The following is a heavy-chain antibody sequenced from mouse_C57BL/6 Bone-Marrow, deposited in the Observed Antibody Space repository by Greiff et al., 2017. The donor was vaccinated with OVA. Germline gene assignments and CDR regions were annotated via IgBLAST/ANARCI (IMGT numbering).Heavy chain of an antibody. V-gene: IGHV1-50*01. CDR1: GYTFTSYW. CDR3: ARSGCFDY. D-gene: IGHD3-1*01. CDR2: IDPSDSYT. J-gene: IGHJ2*01. Sequence: QVQLQQSGAELVKPGASVKLSCKASGYTFTSYWMQWVKQRPGQGLEWIGEIDPSDSYTNYNQKFKGKATLTVDTSSSTAYMQLSSLTSEDSAVYYCARSGCFDYWGQGTTLTVSS.